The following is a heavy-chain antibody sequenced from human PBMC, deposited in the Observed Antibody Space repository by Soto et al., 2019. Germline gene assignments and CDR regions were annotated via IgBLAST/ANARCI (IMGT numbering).Heavy chain of an antibody. V-gene: IGHV3-9*01. CDR2: ISWNSGSI. Sequence: EVQLVESGGGLVQPGRSLRLSCAASGFTFDDYAMHWVRQAPGKGLEWASGISWNSGSIGYADSVKGRFTISRDNAKNSLYLQMNSLRAEDTALYYCAKDIFSVTGTGYYYYYGMDVWGQGTTVTVSS. J-gene: IGHJ6*02. CDR3: AKDIFSVTGTGYYYYYGMDV. D-gene: IGHD1-7*01. CDR1: GFTFDDYA.